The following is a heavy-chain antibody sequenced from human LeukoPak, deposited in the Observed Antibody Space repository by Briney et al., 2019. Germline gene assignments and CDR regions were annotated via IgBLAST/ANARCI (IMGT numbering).Heavy chain of an antibody. J-gene: IGHJ3*02. Sequence: ASVKVSCKASGGTFSSYAISWVRQAPGQRLEWMGWINAGNGNTKYSQKFQGRVTITRDTSASTAYMELSSLRSEDTAVYYCARAPSGDIWGQGTMVTVSS. CDR3: ARAPSGDI. CDR1: GGTFSSYA. D-gene: IGHD7-27*01. V-gene: IGHV1-3*01. CDR2: INAGNGNT.